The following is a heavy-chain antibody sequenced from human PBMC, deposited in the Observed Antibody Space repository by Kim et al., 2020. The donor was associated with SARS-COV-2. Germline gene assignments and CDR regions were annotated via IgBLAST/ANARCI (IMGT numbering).Heavy chain of an antibody. CDR1: GDSVSSNSAA. V-gene: IGHV6-1*01. D-gene: IGHD6-6*01. CDR2: TYYRSKWYN. J-gene: IGHJ6*02. CDR3: ARDSGSSSGHYYYGMDV. Sequence: SQTLSLTCAISGDSVSSNSAAWNWIRQSPSRGLEWLGRTYYRSKWYNDYAVSVKSRITINPDTSKNQFSLQLNSVTPEDTAVYYCARDSGSSSGHYYYGMDVWGQGTTVTVSS.